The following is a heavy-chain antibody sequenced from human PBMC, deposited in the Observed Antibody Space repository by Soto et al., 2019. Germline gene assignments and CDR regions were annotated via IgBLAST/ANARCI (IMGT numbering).Heavy chain of an antibody. D-gene: IGHD4-17*01. J-gene: IGHJ4*02. Sequence: SETLSLTCSVSTGSMRTHYWTWIRQSPGKGLEWIGQISHTGRTKYNPSLESRVTISVDTSRKQFSLKLTSVTAADTALYYCARDDTTGLFDFWGQGTLVTVSS. V-gene: IGHV4-59*11. CDR2: ISHTGRT. CDR1: TGSMRTHY. CDR3: ARDDTTGLFDF.